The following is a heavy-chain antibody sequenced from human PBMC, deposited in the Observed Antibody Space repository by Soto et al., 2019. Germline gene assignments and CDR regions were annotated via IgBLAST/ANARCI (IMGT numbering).Heavy chain of an antibody. D-gene: IGHD7-27*01. V-gene: IGHV3-48*03. J-gene: IGHJ2*01. CDR3: SRETGDRDWYFDL. CDR1: GFTFSSYE. Sequence: GGSLRLSCAASGFTFSSYEMNWVRQAPGKGLEWVSYISSSGSTIYYADSVKGRFTISRDNAKNTLYLQMNSLRAEDTAVYYFSRETGDRDWYFDLWGRGTLVTVSS. CDR2: ISSSGSTI.